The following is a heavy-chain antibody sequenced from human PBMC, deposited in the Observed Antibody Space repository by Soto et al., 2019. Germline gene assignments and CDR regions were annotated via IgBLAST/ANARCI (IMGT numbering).Heavy chain of an antibody. CDR1: GFSLRTTGVG. Sequence: QITLKESGPTLVKPTQTLTLTCTYSGFSLRTTGVGVGWIRQPPGKALEWLGIFYWDDDKRYSPSLKNRLTLTNDISKSQVFLTLTNMDPVDTATYYCAHTWGLPFDYWGQGTLVIVSS. CDR3: AHTWGLPFDY. V-gene: IGHV2-5*02. D-gene: IGHD3-16*01. J-gene: IGHJ4*02. CDR2: FYWDDDK.